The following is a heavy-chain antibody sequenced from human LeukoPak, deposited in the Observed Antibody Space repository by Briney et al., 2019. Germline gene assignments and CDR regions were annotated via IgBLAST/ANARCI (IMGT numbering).Heavy chain of an antibody. CDR3: ARGRCVDDCYPNWVDP. CDR2: INHSGTT. Sequence: SETLSLTCAVYGGSFSGHYWNWIRQSPGKGLEWIGEINHSGTTNYNPSLKSRVTISVDTSKNQFSLKVTSVTAADTAIYYCARGRCVDDCYPNWVDPWGQGTLVTVSS. CDR1: GGSFSGHY. V-gene: IGHV4-34*01. D-gene: IGHD2-21*02. J-gene: IGHJ5*02.